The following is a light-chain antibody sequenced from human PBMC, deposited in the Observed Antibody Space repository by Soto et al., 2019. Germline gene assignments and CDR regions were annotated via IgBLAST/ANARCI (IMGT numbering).Light chain of an antibody. Sequence: QSVLTQPASVSGSPGQSITISCTGTSSDIGDYDYVSWYQHLPGKAPKLLIFDVTHRPSGVSDRFSGSKSGNTASLAISGVRPEDEADYYCCSYTDIDLDVVLGGGTK. J-gene: IGLJ2*01. CDR1: SSDIGDYDY. V-gene: IGLV2-14*01. CDR3: CSYTDIDLDVV. CDR2: DVT.